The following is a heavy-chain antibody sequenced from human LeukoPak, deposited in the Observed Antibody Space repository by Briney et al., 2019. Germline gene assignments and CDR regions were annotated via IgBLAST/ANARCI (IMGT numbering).Heavy chain of an antibody. Sequence: GGSLRLSCTASGFRFSNYAMNWVRQAPGKGLEWVSVISSGGSSTNYADSVKGRFTISRDNSKNTLYLQMNSLRAEDTAVYYCAKDSAPFVVVVPAAIPATAFDIWGQGTMVTVSS. CDR3: AKDSAPFVVVVPAAIPATAFDI. D-gene: IGHD2-2*02. J-gene: IGHJ3*02. CDR1: GFRFSNYA. CDR2: ISSGGSST. V-gene: IGHV3-23*01.